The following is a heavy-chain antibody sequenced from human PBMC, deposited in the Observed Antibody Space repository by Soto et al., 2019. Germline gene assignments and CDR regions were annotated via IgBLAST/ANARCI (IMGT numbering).Heavy chain of an antibody. D-gene: IGHD3-16*01. CDR3: ARGRGSTGYLGREHYFDY. V-gene: IGHV3-66*01. CDR2: IDIGGNT. J-gene: IGHJ4*02. Sequence: EVQMVESGGGVVQPGGSLRLSCAASGFSVTNNYMNWVRQAPGKGLEWVSIIDIGGNTYYADSVKDRFTISRDDSKNTLYLQVDSLRPEDTAVYFCARGRGSTGYLGREHYFDYWGQGTLVAVSP. CDR1: GFSVTNNY.